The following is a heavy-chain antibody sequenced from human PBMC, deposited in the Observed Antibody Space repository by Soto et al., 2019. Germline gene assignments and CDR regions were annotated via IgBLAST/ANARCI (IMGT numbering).Heavy chain of an antibody. D-gene: IGHD2-2*01. J-gene: IGHJ3*02. CDR2: INHRGST. CDR1: GGSFSGYY. Sequence: QVQLQQWGAGLLKPSETLSLTCAVYGGSFSGYYWSWIRQPPGKGLEWIGEINHRGSTNYNPSLKSRVTISVDTSKNQFSLKLSSVTAADTAVYYCARGDIVVVPAALDAFDIWGQGTMVTVSS. CDR3: ARGDIVVVPAALDAFDI. V-gene: IGHV4-34*01.